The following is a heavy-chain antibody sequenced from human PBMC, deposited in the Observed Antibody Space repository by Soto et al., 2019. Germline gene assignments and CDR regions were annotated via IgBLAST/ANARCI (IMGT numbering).Heavy chain of an antibody. Sequence: LSLTCTVSGGSISSSSYYWGWIRQPPGKGLEWIGSIYYSGSTYYNPSLKSRVTISVDTSKNQFSLKLSSVIAADTAVYYCASTASRTAWFVPSAQGTLVTVSS. V-gene: IGHV4-39*01. CDR1: GGSISSSSYY. CDR3: ASTASRTAWFVP. D-gene: IGHD1-1*01. CDR2: IYYSGST. J-gene: IGHJ5*02.